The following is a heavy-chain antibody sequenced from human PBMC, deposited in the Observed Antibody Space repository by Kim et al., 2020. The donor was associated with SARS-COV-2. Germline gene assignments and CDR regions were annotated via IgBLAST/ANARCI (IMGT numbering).Heavy chain of an antibody. V-gene: IGHV1-18*01. CDR3: ARVESGYSSGWVDY. J-gene: IGHJ4*02. D-gene: IGHD6-19*01. Sequence: AQKLQGRVTMTTDTSTSTAYMELRSLRSDDTAVYYCARVESGYSSGWVDYWGQGTLVTVSS.